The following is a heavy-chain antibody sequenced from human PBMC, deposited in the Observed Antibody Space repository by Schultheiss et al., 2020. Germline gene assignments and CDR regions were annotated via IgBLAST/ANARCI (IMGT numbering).Heavy chain of an antibody. D-gene: IGHD1-14*01. CDR2: IHNCGST. CDR1: GVSISSSNW. Sequence: SETLSLTCAVYGVSISSSNWWSWVRQPPEKGLEWIGEIHNCGSTNYNPSLKSRVTISVDKSKNQFSLKLSSVTAADTAVYYCARGGRLKQRTGRGEWFDPWGQGTQVTVS. V-gene: IGHV4-4*02. J-gene: IGHJ5*02. CDR3: ARGGRLKQRTGRGEWFDP.